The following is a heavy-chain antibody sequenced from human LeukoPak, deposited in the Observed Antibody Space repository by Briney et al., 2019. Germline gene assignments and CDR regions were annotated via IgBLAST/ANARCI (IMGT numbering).Heavy chain of an antibody. CDR2: IYYSGST. J-gene: IGHJ4*02. Sequence: SETLSLTCTVSGGSISSSSYYWGWIRQPPGKGLEWIGSIYYSGSTYYNPSLKSRVTISVDTSKNQFSLKLSSVTAADTAVYYCARHKQWLRLRYFGYWGQGTLVTVSS. CDR3: ARHKQWLRLRYFGY. CDR1: GGSISSSSYY. V-gene: IGHV4-39*01. D-gene: IGHD5-12*01.